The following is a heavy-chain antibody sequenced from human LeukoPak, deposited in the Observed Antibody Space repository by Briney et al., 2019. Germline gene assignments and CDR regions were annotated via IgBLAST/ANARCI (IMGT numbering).Heavy chain of an antibody. J-gene: IGHJ4*02. CDR2: ISYDGSNK. CDR1: GLTFSSYA. CDR3: ASFTGRVGSHPVDY. V-gene: IGHV3-30-3*01. D-gene: IGHD3-10*01. Sequence: GGSLRLSCAASGLTFSSYAMHWVRQAPGKGLEWVAVISYDGSNKYYADSVKGRFTISRDNSKNTLYLQMNSLRAEDTAVYYCASFTGRVGSHPVDYWGQGTLVTVSS.